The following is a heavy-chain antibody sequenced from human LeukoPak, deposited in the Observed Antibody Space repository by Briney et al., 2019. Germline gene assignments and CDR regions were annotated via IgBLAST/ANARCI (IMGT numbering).Heavy chain of an antibody. CDR2: IYHSGST. J-gene: IGHJ3*02. Sequence: SETLSLTCAVSGGSISSGGYSWSWIRQPPGQGLEWIGYIYHSGSTYYNPSLKSRVTISVDRSKNQFSLKLSSVTAADTAVYYCARERRGYGAVSDAFDIWGQGTMVTVSS. V-gene: IGHV4-30-2*01. CDR1: GGSISSGGYS. D-gene: IGHD5-12*01. CDR3: ARERRGYGAVSDAFDI.